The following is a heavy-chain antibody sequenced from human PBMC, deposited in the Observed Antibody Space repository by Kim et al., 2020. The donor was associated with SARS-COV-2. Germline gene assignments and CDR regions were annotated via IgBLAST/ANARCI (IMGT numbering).Heavy chain of an antibody. CDR2: IYHSGST. CDR1: GGSISSSNW. V-gene: IGHV4-4*02. Sequence: SETLSLTCAVSGGSISSSNWWSWVRQPPGKGLEWIGEIYHSGSTTYNPSLKSRVTISVDKSKNQFSLKLSSVTAADTAVYYCARVGGRITMVRGVMHYYYYGMDVWGQGTTVTVSS. CDR3: ARVGGRITMVRGVMHYYYYGMDV. D-gene: IGHD3-10*01. J-gene: IGHJ6*02.